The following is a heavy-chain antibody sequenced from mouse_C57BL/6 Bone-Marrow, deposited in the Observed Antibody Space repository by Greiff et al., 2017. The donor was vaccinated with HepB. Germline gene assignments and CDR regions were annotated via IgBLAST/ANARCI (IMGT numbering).Heavy chain of an antibody. CDR1: GFNIKDDY. CDR3: TTDDAWFAY. Sequence: EVQVVESGAELVRPGASVKLSCTASGFNIKDDYMHWVKQRPEQGLEWIGWIDPENGDTEYASKFQGKATITADTSSNTAYLQLSSLTSEDTAVYYCTTDDAWFAYWGQGTLVTVSA. J-gene: IGHJ3*01. D-gene: IGHD2-12*01. V-gene: IGHV14-4*01. CDR2: IDPENGDT.